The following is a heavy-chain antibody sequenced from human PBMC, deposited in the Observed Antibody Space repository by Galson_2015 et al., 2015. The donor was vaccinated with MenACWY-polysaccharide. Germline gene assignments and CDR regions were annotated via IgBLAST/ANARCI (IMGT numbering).Heavy chain of an antibody. CDR3: AKDRHSSATDEDY. CDR1: GFTFSSYA. Sequence: SLRLSCAASGFTFSSYAMSWVRQAPGKGLEWVAFIGYDGNNKYYTDYVKGRFTISRDNSKNTLYLQMNSLRAEDKAVYYCAKDRHSSATDEDYWGQGTLVTVSS. V-gene: IGHV3-30*02. CDR2: IGYDGNNK. D-gene: IGHD3-22*01. J-gene: IGHJ4*02.